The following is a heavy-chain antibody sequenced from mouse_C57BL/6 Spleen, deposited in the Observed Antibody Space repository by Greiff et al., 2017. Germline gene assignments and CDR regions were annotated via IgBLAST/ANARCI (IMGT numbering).Heavy chain of an antibody. D-gene: IGHD3-1*01. V-gene: IGHV3-6*01. CDR3: AKEAGSGYFDV. Sequence: DVKLVESGPGLVKPSQSLSLTCSVTGYSITSGYYWNWIRQFPGNKLEWMGYISYDGSNNYNPSLKNRISITRDPSKNQFFLKLNSVTTEDTATYYCAKEAGSGYFDVWGTGTTVTVSS. CDR1: GYSITSGYY. CDR2: ISYDGSN. J-gene: IGHJ1*03.